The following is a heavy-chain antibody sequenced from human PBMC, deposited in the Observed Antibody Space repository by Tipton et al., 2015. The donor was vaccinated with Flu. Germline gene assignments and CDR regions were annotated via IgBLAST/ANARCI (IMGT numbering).Heavy chain of an antibody. CDR3: ARGRVRGGL. V-gene: IGHV4-34*01. J-gene: IGHJ4*02. CDR2: INHSGGT. D-gene: IGHD3-16*01. CDR1: GGSFSDYY. Sequence: TLSLTCAVYGGSFSDYYWSWIRQPPGKGLEWIGEINHSGGTDYNPSLKSRVTMSIDTSKSQFSLKLSSVTAADTAVYYCARGRVRGGLWGQGTLVTVSS.